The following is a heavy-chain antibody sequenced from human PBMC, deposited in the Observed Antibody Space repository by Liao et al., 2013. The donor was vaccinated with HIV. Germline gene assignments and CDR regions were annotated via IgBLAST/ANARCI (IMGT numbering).Heavy chain of an antibody. CDR1: GASISTFC. D-gene: IGHD3-9*01. V-gene: IGHV4-4*07. J-gene: IGHJ5*02. Sequence: QVQLQESGPGLVKPSETLSLTCSVSGASISTFCSTWIRHPAGRGLEWIGRVCSDGTTNYNPSLKSRLILSVDTSKNQFSLKLTSVTAADTALYYCARYFGSDGFDPWGQGTLVTVSS. CDR2: VCSDGTT. CDR3: ARYFGSDGFDP.